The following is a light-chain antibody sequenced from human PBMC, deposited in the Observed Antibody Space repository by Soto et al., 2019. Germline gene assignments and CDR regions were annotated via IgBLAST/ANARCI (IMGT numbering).Light chain of an antibody. CDR1: ENIPGY. V-gene: IGKV1-39*01. CDR2: AAS. Sequence: DIQMTQSPSSLSASVGDRVTISCRASENIPGYLSWYQQQRGEAPKLLIYAASKLQSGVPSRFSGSGSGTDFTLTISRLHPDDFATYYCQQYNTYPWTFGQGTKVDIK. J-gene: IGKJ1*01. CDR3: QQYNTYPWT.